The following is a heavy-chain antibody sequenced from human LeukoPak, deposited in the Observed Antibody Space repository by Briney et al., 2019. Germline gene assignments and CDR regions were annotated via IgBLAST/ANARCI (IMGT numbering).Heavy chain of an antibody. CDR1: GGSISSSSYY. CDR2: IYYSGST. D-gene: IGHD4-11*01. V-gene: IGHV4-39*01. CDR3: ASGPYSNYRLGY. Sequence: SETLSLTCTVSGGSISSSSYYWGWIRQPPGKGLEWIGSIYYSGSTYYNPSLKSRVTISVDTSKNQFSLKLSSVTAADTAVYYCASGPYSNYRLGYWGQGTLVTVSS. J-gene: IGHJ4*02.